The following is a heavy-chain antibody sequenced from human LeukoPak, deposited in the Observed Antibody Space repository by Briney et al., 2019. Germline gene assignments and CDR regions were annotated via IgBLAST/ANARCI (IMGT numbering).Heavy chain of an antibody. CDR3: ARDASYCSGGSCLFDY. CDR2: IIPIFGTA. J-gene: IGHJ4*02. V-gene: IGHV1-69*13. CDR1: GGTFSSYA. Sequence: ASVKVSCKASGGTFSSYAISWVRQAPGQGLEWMGGIIPIFGTANYAQKFQGRVTITADESTSTAYMELSSLRSEDTAVYYCARDASYCSGGSCLFDYWGQGTLVTVPS. D-gene: IGHD2-15*01.